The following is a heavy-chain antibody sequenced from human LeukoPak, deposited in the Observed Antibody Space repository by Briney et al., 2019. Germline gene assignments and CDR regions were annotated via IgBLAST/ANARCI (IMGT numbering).Heavy chain of an antibody. CDR2: MNPNSGNT. V-gene: IGHV1-8*03. J-gene: IGHJ4*02. Sequence: ASVKVSCKASGYTFTGYYMHWVRQAPGQGLEWMGWMNPNSGNTGYAQKFQGRVTITRNTSISTAYMELSSLRSEDTAVYYCARGYSSDFDYWGQGTLVTVSS. CDR1: GYTFTGYY. CDR3: ARGYSSDFDY. D-gene: IGHD6-25*01.